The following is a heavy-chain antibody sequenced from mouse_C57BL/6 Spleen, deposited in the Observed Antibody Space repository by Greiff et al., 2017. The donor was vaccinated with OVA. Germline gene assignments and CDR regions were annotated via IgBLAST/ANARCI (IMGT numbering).Heavy chain of an antibody. Sequence: QVQLQQSGAELVRPGASVTLSCKASGYTFTDYEMHWVTQTPVHGLEWIGAIDPETGGTAYNQKFKGKAILTADKSSSTSYMELRSLTSDDSAVYYCTDGYSLAYWGQGTLVTVSA. J-gene: IGHJ3*01. V-gene: IGHV1-15*01. D-gene: IGHD2-3*01. CDR1: GYTFTDYE. CDR2: IDPETGGT. CDR3: TDGYSLAY.